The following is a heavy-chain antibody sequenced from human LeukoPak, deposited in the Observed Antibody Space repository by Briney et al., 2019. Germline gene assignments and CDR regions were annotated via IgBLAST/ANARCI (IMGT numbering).Heavy chain of an antibody. CDR1: GFTFNTYT. D-gene: IGHD4-17*01. J-gene: IGHJ4*02. CDR2: ISGSSGII. CDR3: AKPLPTVTSLGFDY. V-gene: IGHV3-48*01. Sequence: PGGSLRLSCAASGFTFNTYTMNWVRQAPGKGLEWVSYISGSSGIIDYADSVRGRFTISRDNAKNSLYLQMNSLRAEDTAVYYCAKPLPTVTSLGFDYWGQGTLVTVSS.